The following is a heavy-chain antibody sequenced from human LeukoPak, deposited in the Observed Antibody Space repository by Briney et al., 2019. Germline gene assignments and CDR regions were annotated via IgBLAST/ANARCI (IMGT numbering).Heavy chain of an antibody. CDR1: GDSISSSTW. CDR2: IYHSEST. CDR3: ARDRVPGPDDAFDI. D-gene: IGHD7-27*01. J-gene: IGHJ3*02. V-gene: IGHV4-4*02. Sequence: SETLSLTCAVSGDSISSSTWWTWVRQPPGKGLEWIGEIYHSESTYYNPSLKSRVTISVDTSKNQFSLKLSSVTAADTAVYYCARDRVPGPDDAFDIWGQGTMATVSS.